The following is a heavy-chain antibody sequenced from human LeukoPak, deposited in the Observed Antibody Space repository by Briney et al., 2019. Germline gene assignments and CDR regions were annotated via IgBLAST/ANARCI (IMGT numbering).Heavy chain of an antibody. D-gene: IGHD3-16*01. CDR3: ARYRVITNDYFDS. CDR1: GFTFSSYA. CDR2: ISYDGSNK. V-gene: IGHV3-30*04. J-gene: IGHJ4*02. Sequence: GRSLRLSCAASGFTFSSYAMHWVRQAPGKGLEWVAVISYDGSNKYYADSVKGRFTISRDNSKNTLYLQMNSLRAEDTAVYYCARYRVITNDYFDSWGQGTLVTVSS.